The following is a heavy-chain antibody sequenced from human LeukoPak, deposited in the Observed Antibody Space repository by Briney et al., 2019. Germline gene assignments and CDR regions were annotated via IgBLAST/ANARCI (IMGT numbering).Heavy chain of an antibody. CDR3: ARDRLYDSSGYFPYFDY. V-gene: IGHV6-1*01. J-gene: IGHJ4*02. CDR2: TYYRSKWYN. Sequence: SQTLSLTCAISGDIVSSNSAAWNWIRQSPSRGLEWLGRTYYRSKWYNDYAVSVKSRITINPGTSKNQFSLQLNSVTPEDTAVYYCARDRLYDSSGYFPYFDYWGQGTLVTVSS. D-gene: IGHD3-22*01. CDR1: GDIVSSNSAA.